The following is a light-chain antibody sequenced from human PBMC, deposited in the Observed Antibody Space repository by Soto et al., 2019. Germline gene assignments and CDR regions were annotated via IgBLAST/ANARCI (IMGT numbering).Light chain of an antibody. CDR2: AAS. CDR3: QQSYRTPYT. J-gene: IGKJ2*01. V-gene: IGKV1-39*01. Sequence: DIQMTQSPSSRSASVGDRVTITCRASQGDSTYLVWYQQRQGRAPKLLIYAASSLLSGVPSRFSGSGSGTDFTLTISSLQPEDFATYYCQQSYRTPYTFGQGTKLETK. CDR1: QGDSTY.